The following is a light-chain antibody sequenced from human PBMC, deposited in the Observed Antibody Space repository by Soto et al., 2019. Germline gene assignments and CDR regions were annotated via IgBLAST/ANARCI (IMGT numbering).Light chain of an antibody. CDR2: AAS. CDR3: QQTFSRLPWT. V-gene: IGKV1-39*01. Sequence: DIQLTQSPSSLTASVGDRVTITCRASQTIRAYLNWYQQKPGMAPQLLIYAASSVQSGVPSRFSGSGSGTDFTLTISSLQPEDFATYYCQQTFSRLPWTFGPGTKVETK. J-gene: IGKJ1*01. CDR1: QTIRAY.